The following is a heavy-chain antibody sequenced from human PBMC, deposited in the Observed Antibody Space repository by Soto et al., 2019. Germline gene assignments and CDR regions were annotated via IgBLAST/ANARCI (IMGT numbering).Heavy chain of an antibody. J-gene: IGHJ5*02. V-gene: IGHV1-69*13. CDR3: ATLVPAPIKLYPRLGWFDP. Sequence: GPSVKVSCKASGGTFNSDTITWVRQAPGQGLEWMGGIIPISDTAHYAQSFQGRVTITADESTFTVYMELSSLRSEDTAIYYCATLVPAPIKLYPRLGWFDPWGQGTLVTVS. CDR1: GGTFNSDT. CDR2: IIPISDTA. D-gene: IGHD2-2*02.